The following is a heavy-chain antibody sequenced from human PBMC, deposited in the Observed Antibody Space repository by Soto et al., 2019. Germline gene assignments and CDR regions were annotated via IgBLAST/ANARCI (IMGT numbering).Heavy chain of an antibody. CDR2: MNPGSGDT. CDR1: GYTFTNNG. V-gene: IGHV1-8*01. CDR3: ARMASFGSLIGFDT. Sequence: QVQLVQSGAELKKPGASVRVSCKASGYTFTNNGVTWVRQAPGQGLEWMGWMNPGSGDTGYAQKFQGRVTMTRDISLATDYMELSRVRAQDTAIFYCARMASFGSLIGFDTGGKGPLVTVAS. D-gene: IGHD5-18*01. J-gene: IGHJ5*01.